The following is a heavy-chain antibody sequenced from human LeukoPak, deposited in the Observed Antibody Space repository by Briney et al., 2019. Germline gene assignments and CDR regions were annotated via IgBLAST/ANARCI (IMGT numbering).Heavy chain of an antibody. D-gene: IGHD4-23*01. CDR1: GFTFRSYS. V-gene: IGHV3-48*02. CDR3: AKTTVVTGYWYFDH. Sequence: PGGSLRLSCAASGFTFRSYSMHWVRQAPGKGLEWLSFISTSSSTIYYADSVKGRFTISRDNAKSSLYLQMNSLRDEDTAVYYCAKTTVVTGYWYFDHWGRGTLVTVSS. J-gene: IGHJ2*01. CDR2: ISTSSSTI.